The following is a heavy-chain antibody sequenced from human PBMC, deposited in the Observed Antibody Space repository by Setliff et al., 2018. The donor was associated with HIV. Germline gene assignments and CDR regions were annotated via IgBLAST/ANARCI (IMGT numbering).Heavy chain of an antibody. J-gene: IGHJ5*02. Sequence: PSETLSLTCTVSGGSIISYYWTWIRQPAGKGLQWIGRIHTSGNTNYNPSLKSRVTIPVDTSKSQFSLKLSSLTAADTAVYYCARGRTQWPNYNYFDPWGLGTLVTVSS. D-gene: IGHD6-19*01. CDR3: ARGRTQWPNYNYFDP. CDR1: GGSIISYY. V-gene: IGHV4-4*07. CDR2: IHTSGNT.